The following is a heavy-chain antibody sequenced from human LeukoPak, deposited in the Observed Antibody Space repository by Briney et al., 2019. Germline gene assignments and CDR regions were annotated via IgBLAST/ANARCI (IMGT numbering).Heavy chain of an antibody. CDR2: INHSGST. CDR3: ARGIYCSGGSCYSGGNWFDP. V-gene: IGHV4-34*01. CDR1: GGSFSGYY. Sequence: PSETLSLTCAVYGGSFSGYYWSWIRQPPGKGLEWIGEINHSGSTNYNPSLKSRVTISVDTSKNQFSLKLSSVTAADTAVYYCARGIYCSGGSCYSGGNWFDPWGQGTLVTVSS. D-gene: IGHD2-15*01. J-gene: IGHJ5*02.